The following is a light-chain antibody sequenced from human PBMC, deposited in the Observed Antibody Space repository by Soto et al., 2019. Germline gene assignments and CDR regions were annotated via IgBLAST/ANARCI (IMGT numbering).Light chain of an antibody. CDR3: SSYTSSSTYV. CDR2: EVS. V-gene: IGLV2-14*01. Sequence: SVLTQPASVSGSPGQSITISCTGTSSDVGGYNYVSWYQQHPGKAPKLMIYEVSNRPSGVSNRFSGSESGNTASLTISGLQAEDEADYYCSSYTSSSTYVFGTGTKVTVL. CDR1: SSDVGGYNY. J-gene: IGLJ1*01.